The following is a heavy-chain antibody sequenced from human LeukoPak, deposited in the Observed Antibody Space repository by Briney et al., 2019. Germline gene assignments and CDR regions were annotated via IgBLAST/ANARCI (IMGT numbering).Heavy chain of an antibody. CDR3: AKDRKLGPADYYFDY. CDR1: GFTFSSYG. Sequence: AGSLRLSCAASGFTFSSYGMHWVRQAPGKGLEWVAVIANDGRDKKYADSVKGRFTISRDNSKNTLYLQMNSLRVEDTAVYYCAKDRKLGPADYYFDYWGQGTLVTVAS. V-gene: IGHV3-30*18. J-gene: IGHJ4*02. D-gene: IGHD7-27*01. CDR2: IANDGRDK.